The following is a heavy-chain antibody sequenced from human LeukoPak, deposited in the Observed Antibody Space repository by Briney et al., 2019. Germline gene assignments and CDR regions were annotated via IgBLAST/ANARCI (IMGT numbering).Heavy chain of an antibody. Sequence: SETLSLTCTVSGGSISSSSYYWGWIRQPPGKGLEWIGSIYYSGSTYYNPSLKSRVTISVDTSKNQFSLKLSSVTAADTAVYYCARKRHIVVVTGPTRAFDIWGQGTMVTVSS. CDR1: GGSISSSSYY. D-gene: IGHD2-21*02. J-gene: IGHJ3*02. V-gene: IGHV4-39*07. CDR2: IYYSGST. CDR3: ARKRHIVVVTGPTRAFDI.